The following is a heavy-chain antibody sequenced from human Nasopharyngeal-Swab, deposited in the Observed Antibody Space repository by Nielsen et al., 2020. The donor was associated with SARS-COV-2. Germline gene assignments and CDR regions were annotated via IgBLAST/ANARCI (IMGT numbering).Heavy chain of an antibody. CDR2: INSEGSST. CDR1: GFTFSTYW. J-gene: IGHJ3*02. V-gene: IGHV3-74*01. CDR3: ARDLDCSSSDCYLDAFDI. D-gene: IGHD2-2*01. Sequence: GGSLRLSCAASGFTFSTYWMHWVRQAPGKGLVWVSRINSEGSSTTYADSVKGRFTISRDNAKNTLSPQMNSLRVEDTAVYYCARDLDCSSSDCYLDAFDIWGQGTAVTVSS.